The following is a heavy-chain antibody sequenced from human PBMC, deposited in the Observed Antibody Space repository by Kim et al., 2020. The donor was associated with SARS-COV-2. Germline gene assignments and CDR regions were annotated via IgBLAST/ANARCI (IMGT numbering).Heavy chain of an antibody. CDR3: ARGVAVSGLLLLDY. D-gene: IGHD6-19*01. J-gene: IGHJ4*01. V-gene: IGHV6-1*01. Sequence: AVSVKSRITINPYTAKNQFSLQLNTVTPEDTAVYYCARGVAVSGLLLLDYWGQGTLVTVSS.